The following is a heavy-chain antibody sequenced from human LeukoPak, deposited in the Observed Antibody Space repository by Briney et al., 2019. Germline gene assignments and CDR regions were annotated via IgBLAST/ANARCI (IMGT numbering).Heavy chain of an antibody. CDR2: IRYDGSNK. J-gene: IGHJ4*02. Sequence: GGSLRLSCAASGFTFSSYGMHWVRQAPGKGLEWVTFIRYDGSNKYDADSVNGRFTISRDNSKRTLYLKMNSLRAEDTAVYYCARPDRYGGTMVDHFNFWGQGTLVTVSS. CDR1: GFTFSSYG. CDR3: ARPDRYGGTMVDHFNF. V-gene: IGHV3-30*02. D-gene: IGHD1-14*01.